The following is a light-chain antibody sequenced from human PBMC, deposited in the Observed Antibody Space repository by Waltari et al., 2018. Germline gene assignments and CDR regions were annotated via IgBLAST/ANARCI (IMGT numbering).Light chain of an antibody. CDR3: QVWDSSSDPI. V-gene: IGLV3-21*02. CDR2: DDT. J-gene: IGLJ2*01. Sequence: SYVLSQSPSVSVAPGQTARITCGWARVKSTRLPWYQQKPGQPPLLVTYDDTDRPSGIPERFSGSLSGSTATLTIRRVEAGDEADYYCQVWDSSSDPIFGGGTKLTVL. CDR1: RVKSTR.